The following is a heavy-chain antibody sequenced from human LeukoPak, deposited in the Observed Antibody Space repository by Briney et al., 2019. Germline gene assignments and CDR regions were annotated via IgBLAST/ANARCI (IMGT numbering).Heavy chain of an antibody. V-gene: IGHV3-20*04. CDR1: GFTFDDYG. D-gene: IGHD2-15*01. J-gene: IGHJ6*03. Sequence: GGSLRLSCAASGFTFDDYGMSWVRQAPGKGLEWVSGINWNGGSTGYADSVKGRFTISRDNAKNSLYLQMNSLRAEDTAVYYCARKSVVVVAATRYYYYYMDVWGKGTTVTVSS. CDR3: ARKSVVVVAATRYYYYYMDV. CDR2: INWNGGST.